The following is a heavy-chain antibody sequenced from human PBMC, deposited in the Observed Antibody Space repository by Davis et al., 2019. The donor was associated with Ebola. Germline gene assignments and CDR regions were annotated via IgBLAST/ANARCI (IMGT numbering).Heavy chain of an antibody. CDR1: GGSVSSGGHY. V-gene: IGHV4-61*08. Sequence: SETLSLTCTVSGGSVSSGGHYWSWIRQPPGKGLEWIAYIYYSGSTNYNPSLKSRVIMSVDTSKNQFSLKLFSVTAADTAVYYCARGAVTGEIYNWFDPWGQGTLVTVSS. CDR2: IYYSGST. D-gene: IGHD6-19*01. J-gene: IGHJ5*02. CDR3: ARGAVTGEIYNWFDP.